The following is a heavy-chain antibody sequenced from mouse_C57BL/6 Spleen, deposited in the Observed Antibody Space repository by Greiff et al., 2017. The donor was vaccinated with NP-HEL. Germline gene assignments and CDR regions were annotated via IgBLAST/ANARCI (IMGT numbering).Heavy chain of an antibody. CDR2: IYPSDSET. J-gene: IGHJ3*01. V-gene: IGHV1-61*01. D-gene: IGHD2-5*01. CDR1: GYTFTSYW. CDR3: ARAYYSNFAY. Sequence: QVQLKQPGAELVRPGSSVKLSCKASGYTFTSYWMDWVKQRPGQGLEWIGNIYPSDSETHYNQKFKDKATLTVDKSSSTAYMQLSSLTSEDSAVYYCARAYYSNFAYWGQGTLVTVSA.